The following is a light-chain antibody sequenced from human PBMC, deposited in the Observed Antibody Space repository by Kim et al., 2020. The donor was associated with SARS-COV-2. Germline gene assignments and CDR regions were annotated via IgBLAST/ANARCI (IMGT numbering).Light chain of an antibody. CDR1: NIGSKN. CDR2: YNN. CDR3: QTWDSSSDHRV. Sequence: APGMTARITGGGNNIGSKNVHWYQQKPGHAPVLVIYYNNDRPSGIPERVSGSNSENTATLTISRVEAGDAADYYCQTWDSSSDHRVFGGGTQLTVL. J-gene: IGLJ3*02. V-gene: IGLV3-21*04.